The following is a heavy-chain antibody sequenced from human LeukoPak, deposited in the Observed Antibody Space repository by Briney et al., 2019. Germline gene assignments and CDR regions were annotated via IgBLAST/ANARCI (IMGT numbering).Heavy chain of an antibody. CDR1: GYTFTSYD. J-gene: IGHJ4*02. D-gene: IGHD3-22*01. Sequence: GASVKVSCKASGYTFTSYDINWVRQATGQGLEWMGWMNPNSGNTGYAQKFQGRVTMTRNTSISTAYMELSRLRSDDTAVYYCASIFSGYARDPLYYFDYWGQGTLVTVSS. V-gene: IGHV1-8*01. CDR2: MNPNSGNT. CDR3: ASIFSGYARDPLYYFDY.